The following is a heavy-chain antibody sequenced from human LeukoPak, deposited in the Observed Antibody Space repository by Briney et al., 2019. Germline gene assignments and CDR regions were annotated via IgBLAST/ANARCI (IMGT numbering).Heavy chain of an antibody. J-gene: IGHJ3*02. CDR2: INSDGSST. D-gene: IGHD6-19*01. Sequence: QPGGSLRLSCAASGFTFSSYWMHWVRQAPGKGLVWVSRINSDGSSTSYADSVKGRFTISRDNAKNTLYLQMNSLRAEDAAVYYCARALAGHAFDIWGQGTMVSVSS. CDR3: ARALAGHAFDI. V-gene: IGHV3-74*01. CDR1: GFTFSSYW.